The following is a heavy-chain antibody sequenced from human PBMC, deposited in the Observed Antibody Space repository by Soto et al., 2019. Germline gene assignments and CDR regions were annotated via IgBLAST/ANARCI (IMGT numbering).Heavy chain of an antibody. Sequence: QVQLVQSGAEVKQPGASVKLSCKASGYIFIHYYIHWVRQAPGQGLEWMAIINPNGGSTNYAQKFQGRVTATSDTSTTTVSMELNSLGSDDTAVYFCARSLLQGDFWGQGTLVTVSS. D-gene: IGHD2-21*01. V-gene: IGHV1-46*01. CDR2: INPNGGST. CDR1: GYIFIHYY. J-gene: IGHJ4*02. CDR3: ARSLLQGDF.